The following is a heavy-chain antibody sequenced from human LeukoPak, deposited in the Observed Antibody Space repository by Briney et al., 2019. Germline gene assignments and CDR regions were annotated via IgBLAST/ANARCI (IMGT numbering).Heavy chain of an antibody. CDR3: ARAEITMVRGVIVGNWFDP. J-gene: IGHJ5*02. D-gene: IGHD3-10*01. Sequence: SEPLSHTCTVSGGSISSYYWSWIRQPAGKGLEWIGRIYTSGNTNYNPSLKSRVTMSVDTSKNQFSLKLISVTAADTAVYYCARAEITMVRGVIVGNWFDPWGQGTMVTVSS. CDR2: IYTSGNT. CDR1: GGSISSYY. V-gene: IGHV4-4*07.